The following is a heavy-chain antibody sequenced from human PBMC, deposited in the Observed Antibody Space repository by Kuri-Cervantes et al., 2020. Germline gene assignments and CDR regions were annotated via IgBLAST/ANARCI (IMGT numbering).Heavy chain of an antibody. Sequence: ASVKVSCKASGYTFTSYSISWVRQAPGQGLEWMGWISAYNGNTNYAQKLQGRVTMTTDTSTSTAYMELRSLRSDDTAVYYCAGGISGSQPGEGAYFDYWGQGTLVTVSS. V-gene: IGHV1-18*01. D-gene: IGHD1-26*01. CDR3: AGGISGSQPGEGAYFDY. CDR1: GYTFTSYS. J-gene: IGHJ4*02. CDR2: ISAYNGNT.